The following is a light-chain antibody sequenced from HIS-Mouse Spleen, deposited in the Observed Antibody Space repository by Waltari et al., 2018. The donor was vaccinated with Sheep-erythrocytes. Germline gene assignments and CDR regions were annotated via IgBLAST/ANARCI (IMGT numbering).Light chain of an antibody. CDR2: EGS. Sequence: QSALTQPASVSGSPGQSITISCTGTSSDVGSYNLVSWYQQHPGKAPKPRIYEGSKRPSGVSTRFSGSKSGNTASLTISGLQAEDEADYYCCSYAGSSTPWVFGGGTKLTVL. CDR1: SSDVGSYNL. CDR3: CSYAGSSTPWV. J-gene: IGLJ3*02. V-gene: IGLV2-23*01.